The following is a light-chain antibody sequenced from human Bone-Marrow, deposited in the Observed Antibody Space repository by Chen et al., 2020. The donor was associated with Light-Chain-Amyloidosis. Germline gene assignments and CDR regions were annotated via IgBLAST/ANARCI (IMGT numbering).Light chain of an antibody. Sequence: SYELTQPPSVSVSPGQPDRSTCYGDDLPTKYAYWYQQKPGQAPVLVIHRDTERPSGISERFSGSSSGTTATLTSSGVQAEDEADYHCQSADSSGTYEVIFGGGTKLTVL. J-gene: IGLJ2*01. V-gene: IGLV3-25*03. CDR2: RDT. CDR3: QSADSSGTYEVI. CDR1: DLPTKY.